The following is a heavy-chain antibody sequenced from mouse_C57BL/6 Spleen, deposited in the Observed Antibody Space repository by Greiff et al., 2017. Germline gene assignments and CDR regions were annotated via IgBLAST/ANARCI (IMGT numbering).Heavy chain of an antibody. CDR1: GYTFTDHT. Sequence: VQLQESDAELVKPGASVKISCKVSGYTFTDHTIHWMKQRPEQGLEWIGSIYPRNGSTKYNEKFKGKATLTADKSSSTAYMQLNSLTSEDSAVYCCARGYDYDGYYYAMDDWGQGTSVTVSS. CDR2: IYPRNGST. D-gene: IGHD2-4*01. J-gene: IGHJ4*01. CDR3: ARGYDYDGYYYAMDD. V-gene: IGHV1-78*01.